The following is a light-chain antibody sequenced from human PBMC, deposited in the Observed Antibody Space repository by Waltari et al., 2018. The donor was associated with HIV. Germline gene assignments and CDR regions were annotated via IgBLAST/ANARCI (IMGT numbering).Light chain of an antibody. J-gene: IGKJ3*01. CDR2: WAS. Sequence: DIVMTQSPDSLAVSLGGRATINCKSSQSVLYNSNNKNYLAWYQQKPGQPPKLLIYWASTRESGVPDRFSGSGSGTDFTLTISSLQAEDVAVYYCQQYYSTPFTFGPGTKVDIK. CDR1: QSVLYNSNNKNY. CDR3: QQYYSTPFT. V-gene: IGKV4-1*01.